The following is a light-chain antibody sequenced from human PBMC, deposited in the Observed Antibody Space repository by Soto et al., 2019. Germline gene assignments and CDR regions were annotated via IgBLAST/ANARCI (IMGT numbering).Light chain of an antibody. CDR3: QQYYNYST. V-gene: IGKV1-5*03. CDR2: KAS. J-gene: IGKJ1*01. CDR1: QSIRSW. Sequence: DIQMTQSPSTLSASVGDRVTITCRASQSIRSWLAWYQQKPGKAPKLLIYKASSLQSGVPSRFSGSGSGTEFTLTISSLQPDDFATYYCQQYYNYSTFGQGTKVEIK.